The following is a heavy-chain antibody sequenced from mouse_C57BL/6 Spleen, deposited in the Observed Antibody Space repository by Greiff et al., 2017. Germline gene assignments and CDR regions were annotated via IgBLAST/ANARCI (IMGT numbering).Heavy chain of an antibody. Sequence: EVMLVESGGGLVKPGGSLKLSCAASGFTFSDYGMHWVRQAPEKGLEWVAYISSGSSTIYYADTVKGRFTISRDNAKNTLFLQMTSLRSEDTAMYYCARKERYYAMDYWGQGTSVTVSS. CDR2: ISSGSSTI. CDR1: GFTFSDYG. CDR3: ARKERYYAMDY. V-gene: IGHV5-17*01. J-gene: IGHJ4*01.